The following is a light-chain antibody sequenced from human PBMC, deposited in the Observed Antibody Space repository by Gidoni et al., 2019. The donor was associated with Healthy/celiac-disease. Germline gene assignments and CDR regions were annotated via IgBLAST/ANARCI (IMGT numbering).Light chain of an antibody. CDR3: QQYANSPLT. V-gene: IGKV3-20*01. CDR2: DAS. CDR1: QSANTY. J-gene: IGKJ5*01. Sequence: EIVFAQSPGTLSLTPGEGATLSCRASQSANTYLPWYQQRPGQTPRLLIVDASSRATGIPDRFSGSGSGTDFTLTISRLEPQDFAVYYCQQYANSPLTFGQGTRLEIK.